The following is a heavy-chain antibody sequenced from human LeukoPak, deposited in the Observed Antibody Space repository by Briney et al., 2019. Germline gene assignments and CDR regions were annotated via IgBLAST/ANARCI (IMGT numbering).Heavy chain of an antibody. CDR3: ARGGSWGEYFQH. CDR1: GYSFTSHY. V-gene: IGHV1-46*01. Sequence: ASVKVSCKASGYSFTSHYMHWVRQAPGQGLEWMGIINPSGGSTSYAQKFQGRVTMTRDMSTSTVYMELSSLRSEDTAVYYCARGGSWGEYFQHWGQGTLVTVSS. J-gene: IGHJ1*01. CDR2: INPSGGST. D-gene: IGHD6-13*01.